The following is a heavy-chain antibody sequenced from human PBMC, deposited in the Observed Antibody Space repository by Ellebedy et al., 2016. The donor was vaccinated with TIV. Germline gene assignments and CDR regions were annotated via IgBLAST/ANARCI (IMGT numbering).Heavy chain of an antibody. V-gene: IGHV3-21*04. Sequence: GESLKISCAASGFTFSSYSMNWVRQAPGKGLEWVSSISSSSSYIYYADSAKGRFTISRDNAKNSLYLQMNSLRAEDTAVYYCASPPGVVALWGQGTLVTVSS. J-gene: IGHJ4*02. CDR3: ASPPGVVAL. CDR1: GFTFSSYS. D-gene: IGHD3-10*01. CDR2: ISSSSSYI.